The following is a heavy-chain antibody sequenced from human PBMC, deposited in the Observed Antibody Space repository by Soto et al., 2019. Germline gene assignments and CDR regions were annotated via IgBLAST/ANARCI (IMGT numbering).Heavy chain of an antibody. CDR2: VFFMGNT. J-gene: IGHJ4*02. CDR3: VRLTSRIAAASNGRNNYLDT. Sequence: KPSETLSLTCGVSGGSVTSGSSYWGLVRQPPGKGLEWIGDVFFMGNTWYNPDLKARLTISVDTSNDQFSLKLSAVTAADTAFYFCVRLTSRIAAASNGRNNYLDTWGQGTLVTVSS. V-gene: IGHV4-39*01. CDR1: GGSVTSGSSY. D-gene: IGHD1-1*01.